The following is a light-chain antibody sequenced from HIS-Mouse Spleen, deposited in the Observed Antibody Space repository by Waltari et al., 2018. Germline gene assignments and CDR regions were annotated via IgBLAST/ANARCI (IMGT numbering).Light chain of an antibody. CDR1: ALPKKY. Sequence: SYKLTQPPSVSVSPGQTARITCSGDALPKKYAYWYQQKSGQAPVLVIYEDSKRPSGTPERFSGSSSGTMATLTISGAQVEDEADYYCYSTDSSGNHRVFGGGTKLTVL. J-gene: IGLJ2*01. CDR3: YSTDSSGNHRV. V-gene: IGLV3-10*01. CDR2: EDS.